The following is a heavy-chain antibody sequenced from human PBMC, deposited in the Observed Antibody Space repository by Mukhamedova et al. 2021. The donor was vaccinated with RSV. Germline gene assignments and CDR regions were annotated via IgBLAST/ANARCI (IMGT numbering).Heavy chain of an antibody. CDR2: ISSSGSTI. D-gene: IGHD6-19*01. CDR3: ARGTLAVAGYYYYYGMDV. V-gene: IGHV3-48*03. J-gene: IGHJ6*02. Sequence: GKGLEWVSYISSSGSTIYYADSVKGRFTISRDNAKNSLYLQMNSLRAEDTAVYYCARGTLAVAGYYYYYGMDVWCQGTTVTVSS.